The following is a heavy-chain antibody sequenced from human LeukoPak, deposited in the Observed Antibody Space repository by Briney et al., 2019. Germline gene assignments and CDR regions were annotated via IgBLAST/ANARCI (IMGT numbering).Heavy chain of an antibody. CDR2: MNPSGST. D-gene: IGHD3-22*01. J-gene: IGHJ6*03. CDR3: ARGRQDVTMIVVVMTAVSYYLDV. CDR1: GGSFSGYY. V-gene: IGHV4-34*01. Sequence: SETLSLTCAVYGGSFSGYYWTWIRQTPEEGLEWIGEMNPSGSTNYNPSLKSRVTISVDTSKNQFSLELSSVTAADTAVYYCARGRQDVTMIVVVMTAVSYYLDVWGKGTTVTVS.